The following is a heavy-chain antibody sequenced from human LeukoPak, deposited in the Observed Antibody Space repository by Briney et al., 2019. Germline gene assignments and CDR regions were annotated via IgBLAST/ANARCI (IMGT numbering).Heavy chain of an antibody. CDR2: ISAHNGNT. J-gene: IGHJ1*01. Sequence: ASVKVSCKASGYTFSGYGIAWVRQAPGQGLEWMGWISAHNGNTYHTQNFQGRVTMTTDTSTSTAYMELRSLRSDDTAMYYCARSAGDYGDYALYFLRWGQGTLVTVSS. CDR3: ARSAGDYGDYALYFLR. D-gene: IGHD4-17*01. CDR1: GYTFSGYG. V-gene: IGHV1-18*01.